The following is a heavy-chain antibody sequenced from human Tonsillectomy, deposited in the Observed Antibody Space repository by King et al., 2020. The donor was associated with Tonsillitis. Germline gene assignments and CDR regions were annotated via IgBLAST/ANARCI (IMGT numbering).Heavy chain of an antibody. CDR2: IYYTGST. J-gene: IGHJ3*02. CDR1: GASITSSTYF. CDR3: ARRYCLSTTCYGPHPFDI. V-gene: IGHV4-39*07. Sequence: QLQESGPGLVKPSETLSLTCSVSGASITSSTYFWGWIRQPPGKGPEWIGSIYYTGSTYHNPSLESRLKMSVDTSNNQFSLTLTSVTAADTAVYYCARRYCLSTTCYGPHPFDIWGQGTVVTVSS. D-gene: IGHD2-2*01.